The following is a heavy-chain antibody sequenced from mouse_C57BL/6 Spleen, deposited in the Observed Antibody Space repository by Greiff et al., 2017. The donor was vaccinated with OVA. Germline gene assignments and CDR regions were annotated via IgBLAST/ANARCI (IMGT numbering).Heavy chain of an antibody. J-gene: IGHJ2*01. Sequence: VQLQQPGAELVKPGASVKLSCKASGYTFTSYWMQWVNQRPGQGLEWIGEIDPSDSYTNYNQKFKGKATLTVDTSSSPAYMQHISLTSEVSAVYELSRSTNWACIDDWGQGTTLTVSS. V-gene: IGHV1-50*01. CDR2: IDPSDSYT. CDR3: SRSTNWACIDD. CDR1: GYTFTSYW. D-gene: IGHD4-1*01.